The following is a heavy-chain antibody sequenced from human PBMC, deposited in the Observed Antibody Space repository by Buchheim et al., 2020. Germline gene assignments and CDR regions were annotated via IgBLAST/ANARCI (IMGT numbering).Heavy chain of an antibody. J-gene: IGHJ4*02. D-gene: IGHD1-26*01. CDR3: AVGAHY. V-gene: IGHV3-7*01. CDR2: IAGDGVKI. CDR1: GFIFDNFW. Sequence: DVQLVESGGGLVQSGGSLRLSCEASGFIFDNFWMKWVRQAQGKGLEWVASIAGDGVKIYYGDAVKGRFTISRDNSKTSLFLQMDDLSSDDTAVYYCAVGAHYWGQGT.